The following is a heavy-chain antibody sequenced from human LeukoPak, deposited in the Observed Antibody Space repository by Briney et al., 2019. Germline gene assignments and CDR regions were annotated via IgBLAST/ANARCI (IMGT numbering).Heavy chain of an antibody. CDR1: GYTFTGYY. CDR2: INPNSGGT. D-gene: IGHD5-18*01. J-gene: IGHJ5*02. Sequence: ASVKVSCKASGYTFTGYYMHWVRQAPGQGLEWMGWINPNSGGTNYAQKFQGRVTVTRDTSISTAYMELSRLRSDDTAVYYCARDDRDTAMVTDWFDPWGQGTLVTVSS. V-gene: IGHV1-2*02. CDR3: ARDDRDTAMVTDWFDP.